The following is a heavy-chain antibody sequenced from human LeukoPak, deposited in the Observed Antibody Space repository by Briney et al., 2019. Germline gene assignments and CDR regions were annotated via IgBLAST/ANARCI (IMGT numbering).Heavy chain of an antibody. D-gene: IGHD6-6*01. CDR2: INANSGGT. Sequence: ASVKVSCKASGYTFIGYYMHWVRQAPGQGLEWMGWINANSGGTNYAQRFQGRVTMPRDTSISTAYMELTRLRSDDTAVYYCARDRGSSSYDWFDPWGQGTLVTVSS. J-gene: IGHJ5*02. CDR3: ARDRGSSSYDWFDP. V-gene: IGHV1-2*02. CDR1: GYTFIGYY.